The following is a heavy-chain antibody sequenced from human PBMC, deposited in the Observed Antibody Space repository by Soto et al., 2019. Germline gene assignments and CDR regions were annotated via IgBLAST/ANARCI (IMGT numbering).Heavy chain of an antibody. V-gene: IGHV4-30-4*01. J-gene: IGHJ4*02. CDR1: GGSIKSGDYY. CDR2: IYYSANT. D-gene: IGHD2-21*02. CDR3: ARGPCGGDCYPPDS. Sequence: KPSETLSLTCTVSGGSIKSGDYYWTWIRQPPGKGLEFIGYIYYSANTYYNPSLKSRVTISVDTSKNHLSLKLSSVTAADTAVYYCARGPCGGDCYPPDSWGQGTLVTVSS.